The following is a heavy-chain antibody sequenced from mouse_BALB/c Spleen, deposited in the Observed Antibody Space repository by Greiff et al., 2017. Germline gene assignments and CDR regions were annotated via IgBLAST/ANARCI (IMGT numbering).Heavy chain of an antibody. V-gene: IGHV2-2*02. CDR1: GFSLTSYG. Sequence: QVQLKESGPGLVQPSQSLSITCTVSGFSLTSYGVHWVRQSPGKGLEWLGVIWSGGSTDYNAAFISRLSISKDNSKSQVFFKMNSLQANVTAIYYCARTYYGYAMDYWGQGTSVTVSS. J-gene: IGHJ4*01. CDR2: IWSGGST. CDR3: ARTYYGYAMDY. D-gene: IGHD1-1*01.